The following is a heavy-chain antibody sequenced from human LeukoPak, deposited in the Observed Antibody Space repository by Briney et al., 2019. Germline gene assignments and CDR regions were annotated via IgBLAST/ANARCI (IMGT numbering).Heavy chain of an antibody. D-gene: IGHD6-19*01. CDR3: ASRGIAVADPSDAFDI. V-gene: IGHV3-7*01. Sequence: GGSLRLSCAASGFTFSSYWMSWVRQAPGKGLEWVANIKQDGSEKYYVDSVKGRFTISRDNAKNSLYLQMNSLRAEDTAVYYCASRGIAVADPSDAFDIWGQGTKVTVSS. J-gene: IGHJ3*02. CDR2: IKQDGSEK. CDR1: GFTFSSYW.